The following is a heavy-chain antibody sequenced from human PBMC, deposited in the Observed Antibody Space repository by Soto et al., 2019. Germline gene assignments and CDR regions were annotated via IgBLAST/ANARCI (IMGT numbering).Heavy chain of an antibody. CDR2: IIPIFGTA. J-gene: IGHJ6*02. Sequence: GASVKVSCKASGGTFSSYAISWVRQAPGQGLEWMGGIIPIFGTANYAQKFQGRVTITADESTSTAYMELSSLRSEDTAVYYCASLSNLLYSGYVDYYYYGMDVWGQGTTVTVS. V-gene: IGHV1-69*13. D-gene: IGHD5-12*01. CDR3: ASLSNLLYSGYVDYYYYGMDV. CDR1: GGTFSSYA.